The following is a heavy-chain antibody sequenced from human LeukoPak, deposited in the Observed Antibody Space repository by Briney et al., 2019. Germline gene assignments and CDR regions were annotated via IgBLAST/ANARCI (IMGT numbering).Heavy chain of an antibody. CDR3: ARVARIPTTVTMGDGMDV. CDR2: IIPILGIA. V-gene: IGHV1-69*04. Sequence: GSSVKVSCKASGGTFSSYAISWVRQAPGQGLEWMGRIIPILGIANYAQKFQGRVTITADKSTSTAYMELSSLRSEDTAVYYCARVARIPTTVTMGDGMDVWGQGTTVTVSS. J-gene: IGHJ6*02. D-gene: IGHD4-17*01. CDR1: GGTFSSYA.